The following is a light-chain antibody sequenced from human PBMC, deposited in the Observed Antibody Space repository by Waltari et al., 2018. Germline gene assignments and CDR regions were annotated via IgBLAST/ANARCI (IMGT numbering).Light chain of an antibody. J-gene: IGKJ3*01. Sequence: DIVMTQSPLSLPVTPGEPASISCRSSQSLLHSTGYNYLDWYLQKPGQSPQLLIYLGSNRASGVPDRFSGSGSGTDFTLKISRVEAEDVGVYYCMQALQTPATFGPGTKVDIK. CDR1: QSLLHSTGYNY. V-gene: IGKV2-28*01. CDR3: MQALQTPAT. CDR2: LGS.